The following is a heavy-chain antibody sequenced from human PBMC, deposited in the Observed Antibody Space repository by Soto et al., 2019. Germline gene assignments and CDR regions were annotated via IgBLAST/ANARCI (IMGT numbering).Heavy chain of an antibody. V-gene: IGHV3-53*01. D-gene: IGHD6-19*01. CDR2: IYSVGST. CDR3: ATSGGNGWCAYAFDV. Sequence: EVQLVESGGGLIQPGGSLRLSCAGSGFIVSSYYMSWVRQAPGKGLEWISVIYSVGSTYYADYVKGRFTISRDNYENTLYLQLNSLRAEDTAVDYCATSGGNGWCAYAFDVWGQGTMVTVSS. J-gene: IGHJ3*01. CDR1: GFIVSSYY.